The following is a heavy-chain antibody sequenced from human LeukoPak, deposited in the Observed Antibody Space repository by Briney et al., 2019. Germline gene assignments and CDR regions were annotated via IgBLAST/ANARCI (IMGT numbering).Heavy chain of an antibody. D-gene: IGHD3-22*01. J-gene: IGHJ4*02. CDR1: VYTLTELS. Sequence: GASVTVSFKVSVYTLTELSLHWVRPAGGKGVEWVGGFDPEDGETIYAQKFQGRVTMTEDTSTDTAYMELSSLRSEDKAVYYCATEGYYESSGYSLNYWGQGTLVTVSS. V-gene: IGHV1-24*01. CDR3: ATEGYYESSGYSLNY. CDR2: FDPEDGET.